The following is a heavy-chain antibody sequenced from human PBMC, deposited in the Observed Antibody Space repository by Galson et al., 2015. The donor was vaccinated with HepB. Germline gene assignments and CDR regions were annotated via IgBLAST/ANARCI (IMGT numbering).Heavy chain of an antibody. CDR3: ARDREDFWSGYVFDY. D-gene: IGHD3-3*01. V-gene: IGHV1-46*01. J-gene: IGHJ4*02. Sequence: SVKVSCKASGYTFTSYGISWVRQAPGQGLEWMGIINPSGGSTSYAQKFQGRVTMARDTSTSTVYMELSSLRSEDTAVYYCARDREDFWSGYVFDYWGQGTLVTVSS. CDR2: INPSGGST. CDR1: GYTFTSYG.